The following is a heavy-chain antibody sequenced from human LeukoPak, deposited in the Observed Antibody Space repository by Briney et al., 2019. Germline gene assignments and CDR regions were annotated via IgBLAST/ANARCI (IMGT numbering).Heavy chain of an antibody. J-gene: IGHJ4*02. CDR1: GFTFSSYG. CDR2: IWYDGSNK. CDR3: AREGDSSGYPYYFDY. V-gene: IGHV3-33*01. D-gene: IGHD3-22*01. Sequence: PGGSLRLSCVASGFTFSSYGMHWVRQAPGKGLEWVAVIWYDGSNKYYADSVKGRLTISRDNSKNTLYLQMNSLRAEDTAVYYCAREGDSSGYPYYFDYWGQGTLVTVSS.